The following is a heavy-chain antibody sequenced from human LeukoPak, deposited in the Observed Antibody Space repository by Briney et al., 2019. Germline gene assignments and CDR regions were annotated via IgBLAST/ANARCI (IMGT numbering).Heavy chain of an antibody. CDR3: ARVESGSYAGDY. Sequence: SETLSLTCTVSGGSISSYYWSWIRQPPGKGLEWIGYIYYSGSTNYNPSLKSRVTISVDTSKNQFSLKLSSVTAADTAVYYCARVESGSYAGDYWGQGTLVTVSS. V-gene: IGHV4-59*01. J-gene: IGHJ4*02. D-gene: IGHD1-26*01. CDR1: GGSISSYY. CDR2: IYYSGST.